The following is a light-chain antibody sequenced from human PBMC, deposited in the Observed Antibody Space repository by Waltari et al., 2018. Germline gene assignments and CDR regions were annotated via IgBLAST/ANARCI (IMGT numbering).Light chain of an antibody. CDR1: QTITGIW. Sequence: EIVLTQSPVTLSVSPGERVTVSCRASQTITGIWLTGYHQKTGQAPRLLIYGASNRAPGIPDRVSGSGSGTDFTLTISRLEPEDSAVYYCQQYDGSVVTFGGGTKVEIK. V-gene: IGKV3-20*01. J-gene: IGKJ4*01. CDR2: GAS. CDR3: QQYDGSVVT.